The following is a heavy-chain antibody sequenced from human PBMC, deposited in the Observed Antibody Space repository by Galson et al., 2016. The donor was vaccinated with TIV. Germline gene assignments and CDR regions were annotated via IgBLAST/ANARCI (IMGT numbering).Heavy chain of an antibody. CDR3: ARAATVVGDWYFDL. Sequence: SVKVSCKASGYTFTSYHVHWVRQAPGQGLEWMGSINPNSGGTNYAQSFQARVTITRDTSTSTASMELSMLRSDDTATYYCARAATVVGDWYFDLWGRGTLVPVSS. CDR2: INPNSGGT. CDR1: GYTFTSYH. V-gene: IGHV1-2*02. J-gene: IGHJ2*01. D-gene: IGHD4-23*01.